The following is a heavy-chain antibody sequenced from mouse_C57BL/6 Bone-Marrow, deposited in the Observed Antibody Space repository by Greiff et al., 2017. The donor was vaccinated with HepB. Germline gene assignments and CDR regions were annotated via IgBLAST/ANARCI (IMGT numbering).Heavy chain of an antibody. V-gene: IGHV1-54*01. CDR1: GYAFTNYL. CDR3: ARSATVVATPFDY. Sequence: VQGVESGAELVRPGTSVKVSCKASGYAFTNYLIEWVKQRPGQGLEGIGVINPGSGGTNYNEKFKGKATLTADKSSSTAYMQLSSLTSEDSAVYFCARSATVVATPFDYWGQGTTLTVSS. J-gene: IGHJ2*01. D-gene: IGHD1-1*01. CDR2: INPGSGGT.